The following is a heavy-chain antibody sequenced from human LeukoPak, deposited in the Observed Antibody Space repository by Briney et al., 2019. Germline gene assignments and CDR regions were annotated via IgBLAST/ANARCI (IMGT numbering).Heavy chain of an antibody. CDR1: GFTLRSYT. J-gene: IGHJ4*02. Sequence: GGSLRLSCEASGFTLRSYTMNWVRQAPGKGLEWVSSIGISSNKIYYADSVKGRFIISRDNAKNSVYLQMNSLRAEDTAVYYCARDARTIIAVAGTFDDWGQGTLVTVSS. D-gene: IGHD6-19*01. CDR3: ARDARTIIAVAGTFDD. CDR2: IGISSNKI. V-gene: IGHV3-21*01.